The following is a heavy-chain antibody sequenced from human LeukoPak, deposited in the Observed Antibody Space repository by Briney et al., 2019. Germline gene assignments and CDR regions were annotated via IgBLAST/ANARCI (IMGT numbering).Heavy chain of an antibody. CDR3: ARDHSSWYYFDY. Sequence: SSVKVSCKASGGTFTSYTIRWVRQAPGQGLEWMGRIIPILGIANYAQKFQGRVTITADKSTSTAYMKLSSLRSEDTAVYYCARDHSSWYYFDYCSQATLVTVSS. V-gene: IGHV1-69*04. D-gene: IGHD6-13*01. CDR1: GGTFTSYT. J-gene: IGHJ4*02. CDR2: IIPILGIA.